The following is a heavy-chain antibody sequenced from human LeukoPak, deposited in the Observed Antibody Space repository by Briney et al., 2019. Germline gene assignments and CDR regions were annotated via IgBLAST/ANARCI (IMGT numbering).Heavy chain of an antibody. J-gene: IGHJ4*02. CDR1: GFTFSSYA. V-gene: IGHV3-23*01. Sequence: GGSLRLSCAASGFTFSSYAMSWVRQAPGKGLEWVSAIRGSGSGTWYADSVKGRFTISRDNSKNTLYMQMNSLRAEDTAVYYCARGYGGDYFDYWGQGTLVTVSS. D-gene: IGHD5-12*01. CDR3: ARGYGGDYFDY. CDR2: IRGSGSGT.